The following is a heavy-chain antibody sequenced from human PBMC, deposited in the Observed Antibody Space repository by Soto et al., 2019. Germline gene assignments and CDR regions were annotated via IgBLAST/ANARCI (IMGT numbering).Heavy chain of an antibody. Sequence: GGSLRLSCAASGFTFSDYYMSWIRQAPGKGLEWVPYISSSGSTIYYADSVKGRFTISRDNAKNSLYLQMNSLRAEDTAVYYCARDIGRGVIFAFDIWGQGTMVTVSS. V-gene: IGHV3-11*01. CDR2: ISSSGSTI. CDR1: GFTFSDYY. D-gene: IGHD3-10*01. J-gene: IGHJ3*02. CDR3: ARDIGRGVIFAFDI.